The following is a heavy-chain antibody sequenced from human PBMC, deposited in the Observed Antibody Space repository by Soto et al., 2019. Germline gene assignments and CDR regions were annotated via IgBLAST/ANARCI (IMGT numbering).Heavy chain of an antibody. D-gene: IGHD2-2*01. CDR1: GFSLSESRMG. Sequence: QVTLKESGPVLVKSTETLTLTCTVSGFSLSESRMGVSWIRQPPGKALGWLAHIFSSDEKSYESSLKSRVAISKDTSKSQVFLTLTNMAPVDTATYFCARSESSRSFFRFDYWGRGSLVTVSS. CDR3: ARSESSRSFFRFDY. CDR2: IFSSDEK. J-gene: IGHJ4*02. V-gene: IGHV2-26*01.